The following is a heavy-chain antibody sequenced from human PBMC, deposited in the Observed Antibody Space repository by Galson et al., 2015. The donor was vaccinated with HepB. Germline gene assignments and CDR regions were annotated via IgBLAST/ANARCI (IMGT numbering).Heavy chain of an antibody. J-gene: IGHJ6*03. CDR1: GGTFSSYA. D-gene: IGHD2-2*01. Sequence: SVKVSCKASGGTFSSYAISWVRQAPGQGLEWMGGIIPILSIANYAQKFQGRVTITADKSTSTAYMELSSLRSEDTAVYYCAREPYCSSTSCSADYYYYYMDVWGKGTTVTVSS. CDR2: IIPILSIA. V-gene: IGHV1-69*10. CDR3: AREPYCSSTSCSADYYYYYMDV.